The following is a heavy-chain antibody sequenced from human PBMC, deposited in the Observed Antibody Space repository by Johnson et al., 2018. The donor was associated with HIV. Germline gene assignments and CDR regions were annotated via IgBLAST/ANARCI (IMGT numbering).Heavy chain of an antibody. CDR3: TKFVGYCSGGGCYTPGDI. D-gene: IGHD2-15*01. CDR1: GFTFNDYG. Sequence: EVQLVESGGGVVRPGGSLRLSCAASGFTFNDYGMHWVRQAPGKGLEWVSVIFSVGRTYYADSVKGRFTISRDDSQNTAYLQMNSLKTEDTAVYYCTKFVGYCSGGGCYTPGDIWGQGTMVTVSS. V-gene: IGHV3-23*03. CDR2: IFSVGRT. J-gene: IGHJ3*02.